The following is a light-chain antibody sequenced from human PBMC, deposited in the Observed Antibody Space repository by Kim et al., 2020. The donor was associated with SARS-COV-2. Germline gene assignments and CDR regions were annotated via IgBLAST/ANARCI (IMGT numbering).Light chain of an antibody. V-gene: IGLV3-1*01. CDR3: QAWDSSLVV. J-gene: IGLJ2*01. CDR2: QDS. Sequence: VSAAQSARRTWSGDKSGNKYACWHQQTTAQSPVLVSYQDSKGASGIPEPFSGSNSGKTASLSISGTQAMDEADYYGQAWDSSLVVFGGGTQLTVL. CDR1: KSGNKY.